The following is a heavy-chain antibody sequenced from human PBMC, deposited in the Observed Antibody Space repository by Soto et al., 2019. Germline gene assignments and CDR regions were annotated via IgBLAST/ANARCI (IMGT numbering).Heavy chain of an antibody. Sequence: TSETLSLTCSVPGGSMNRYYWSWIRQPPGERLEWIGYIYYTGSPNYNPSLKNRVTISVDLSKNRFSLRLSSVTTADTALYYCARTTAVPNTLRSRYFFDYWGQGTLVTVSS. D-gene: IGHD4-17*01. CDR3: ARTTAVPNTLRSRYFFDY. V-gene: IGHV4-59*01. CDR1: GGSMNRYY. J-gene: IGHJ4*02. CDR2: IYYTGSP.